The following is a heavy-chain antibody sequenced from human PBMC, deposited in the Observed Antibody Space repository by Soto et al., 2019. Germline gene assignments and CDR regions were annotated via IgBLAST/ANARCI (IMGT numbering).Heavy chain of an antibody. J-gene: IGHJ6*02. Sequence: PSETLSLTCTVSGGSISSGDYYWSWIRHPPGKGLEWIGYIYYSGSTYYNPSLKSRVTISVDTSKNQFSLKLSSVTAADTAVYYCAREGVSGDYYYGMDVWGQGTTVTVSS. CDR3: AREGVSGDYYYGMDV. V-gene: IGHV4-30-4*01. CDR1: GGSISSGDYY. D-gene: IGHD3-10*01. CDR2: IYYSGST.